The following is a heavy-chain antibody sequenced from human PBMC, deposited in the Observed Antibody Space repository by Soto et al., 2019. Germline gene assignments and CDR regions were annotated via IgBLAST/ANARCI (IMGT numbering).Heavy chain of an antibody. V-gene: IGHV4-30-4*08. J-gene: IGHJ4*02. CDR2: IYHSGST. CDR1: GGPISNGDYY. CDR3: ARYSGSYFHFDY. Sequence: QVQLQESGPGLLKPSQTLSLTCTVSGGPISNGDYYWGWIRQPPGKGLEWIGNIYHSGSTDYYPSLKSRVKLPVDATKRHFGLKLGSVTAPDTGVYYCARYSGSYFHFDYWGQGTLGTVSS. D-gene: IGHD1-26*01.